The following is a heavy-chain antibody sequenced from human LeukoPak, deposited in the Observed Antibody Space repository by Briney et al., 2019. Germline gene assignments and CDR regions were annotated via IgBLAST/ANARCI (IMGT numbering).Heavy chain of an antibody. CDR2: FNLNRGGT. D-gene: IGHD2-2*02. CDR1: GSTFTGYY. V-gene: IGHV1-2*02. J-gene: IGHJ6*03. Sequence: ASVTLSLKAAGSTFTGYYMHRVRHPHGQGLGRMGGFNLNRGGTNYAQKFQGTVPMTRDTSISTAHMELSRLRSDDTAVYYCAALGYCSSTTCYTNYYYYMDVWGKGTTVTVSS. CDR3: AALGYCSSTTCYTNYYYYMDV.